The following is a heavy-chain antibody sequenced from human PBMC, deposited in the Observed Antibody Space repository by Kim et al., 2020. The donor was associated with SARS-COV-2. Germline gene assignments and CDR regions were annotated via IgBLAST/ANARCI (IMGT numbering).Heavy chain of an antibody. CDR3: ARVDNGGYDYFDY. CDR2: IYTSGST. V-gene: IGHV4-61*02. J-gene: IGHJ4*02. CDR1: GGSISSGSYY. Sequence: SETLSLTCTVSGGSISSGSYYWSWIRQPAGKGLEWIGRIYTSGSTNYNPSLKSRVTISVDTSKNQFSLKLSSVTAADTAVYYCARVDNGGYDYFDYWGQGTLVTVSS. D-gene: IGHD5-12*01.